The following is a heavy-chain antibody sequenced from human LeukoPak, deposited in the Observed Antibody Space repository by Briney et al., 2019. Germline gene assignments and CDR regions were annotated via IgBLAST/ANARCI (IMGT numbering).Heavy chain of an antibody. CDR3: ARDLGEVDY. CDR2: INPNSGGT. Sequence: GASVKVSCKASGYTFTSYGISWVRQAPGQGLEWMGWINPNSGGTNYAQKFQGRVTMTRDTSISTAYMELSRLRSDDTAVYYCARDLGEVDYWGQGTLVTVSS. CDR1: GYTFTSYG. J-gene: IGHJ4*02. D-gene: IGHD2-21*01. V-gene: IGHV1-2*02.